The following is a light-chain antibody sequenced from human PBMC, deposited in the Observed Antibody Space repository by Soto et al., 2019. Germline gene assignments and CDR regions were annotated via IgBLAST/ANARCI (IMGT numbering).Light chain of an antibody. J-gene: IGKJ1*01. V-gene: IGKV1-5*01. Sequence: DIQMTQSPSTLSASVGDRVVITCRASQSITTWLAWYQQKPGKAPKLLIYDAPSLESGVPSRFSGSGSGTEFTLTISSLQPDDFATYYCQQYNDYWTFGQGTKV. CDR1: QSITTW. CDR3: QQYNDYWT. CDR2: DAP.